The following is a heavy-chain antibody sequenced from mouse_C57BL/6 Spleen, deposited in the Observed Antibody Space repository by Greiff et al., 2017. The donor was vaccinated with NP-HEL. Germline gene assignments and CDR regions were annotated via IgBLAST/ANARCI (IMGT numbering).Heavy chain of an antibody. CDR3: ATYDYEEGYAMDY. J-gene: IGHJ4*01. CDR1: GYAFSSYW. D-gene: IGHD2-4*01. CDR2: IYPGDGDT. V-gene: IGHV1-80*01. Sequence: QVHVKQSGAELVKPGASVKISCKASGYAFSSYWMNWVKQRPGKGLEWIGQIYPGDGDTNYNGKFKGKATLTADKSSSTAYMQLSSLTSEDSAVYFCATYDYEEGYAMDYWGQGTSVTVSS.